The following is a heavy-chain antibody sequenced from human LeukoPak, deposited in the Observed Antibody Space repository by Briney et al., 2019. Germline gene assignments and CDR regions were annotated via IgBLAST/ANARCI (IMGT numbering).Heavy chain of an antibody. CDR1: GGSISSYY. CDR2: IYYSGST. CDR3: ARNAYGEPFDY. Sequence: PSETLSLTCTVSGGSISSYYWSWIRQPPGKGLEWIGYIYYSGSTNYNPSLKSRVTISVDTSKNQFSLKLSSVTAADTAVYYCARNAYGEPFDYWGQGTLVTVSS. V-gene: IGHV4-59*01. J-gene: IGHJ4*02. D-gene: IGHD1-14*01.